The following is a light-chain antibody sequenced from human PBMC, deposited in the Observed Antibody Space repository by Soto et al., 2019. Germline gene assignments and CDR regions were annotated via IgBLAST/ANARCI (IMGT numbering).Light chain of an antibody. V-gene: IGLV2-8*01. J-gene: IGLJ2*01. CDR2: ELS. CDR1: SRDVGGHDY. CDR3: SSYVTGNSLI. Sequence: QSALTQPPSASGSPGQSVTISCTGTSRDVGGHDYVSWYQQHPGKAPKLMIYELSKRPSGVTDRFSGSKSGNTASLTVSGLQAEDEADYYCSSYVTGNSLIFGGGTKLTVL.